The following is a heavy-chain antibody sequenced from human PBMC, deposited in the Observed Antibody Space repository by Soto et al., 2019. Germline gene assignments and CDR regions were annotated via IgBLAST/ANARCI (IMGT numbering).Heavy chain of an antibody. Sequence: GGSLRLSCAASGFTFSSYAMSWVRQAPGQGLEWVSTISGSGFSTYYADSVKGRFTISRDNSKNTLYLQMNSLRAEDTAVYYCAKDRDGIAAAGADYWGQGTLVTVSS. D-gene: IGHD6-13*01. CDR2: ISGSGFST. CDR1: GFTFSSYA. CDR3: AKDRDGIAAAGADY. J-gene: IGHJ4*02. V-gene: IGHV3-23*01.